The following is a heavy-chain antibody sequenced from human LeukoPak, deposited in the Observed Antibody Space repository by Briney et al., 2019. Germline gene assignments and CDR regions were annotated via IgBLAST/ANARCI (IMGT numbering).Heavy chain of an antibody. J-gene: IGHJ4*02. CDR3: AKGALLYGSGSYFLDY. V-gene: IGHV3-30*18. Sequence: PGGSLRLSCAASGFTFSSYGMHWVRQAPGKGLEWVAVISYDGSNKYYADSVKGRFTISRDNSKNTLYLQMNSLRAEDTAVYYCAKGALLYGSGSYFLDYWVQGTLVTVSS. CDR1: GFTFSSYG. D-gene: IGHD3-10*01. CDR2: ISYDGSNK.